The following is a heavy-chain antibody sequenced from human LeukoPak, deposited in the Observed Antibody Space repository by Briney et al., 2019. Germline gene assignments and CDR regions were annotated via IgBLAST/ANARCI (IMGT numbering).Heavy chain of an antibody. V-gene: IGHV3-30*02. J-gene: IGHJ4*02. Sequence: PGGSLRLSWAASGFSFISYAMHWVRRAPGKGLEWVAFMRPDGRDKFYADSVGGRFSISRDNSRNTLYLQMDSLRPEDTAVYYCTREGDFYYWGQGTLVTVSS. D-gene: IGHD1-26*01. CDR2: MRPDGRDK. CDR3: TREGDFYY. CDR1: GFSFISYA.